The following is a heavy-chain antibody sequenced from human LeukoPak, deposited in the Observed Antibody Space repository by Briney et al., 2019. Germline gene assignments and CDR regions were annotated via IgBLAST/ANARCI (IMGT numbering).Heavy chain of an antibody. CDR1: GFTFSSYG. D-gene: IGHD1-7*01. CDR3: AKDLGTTQDY. J-gene: IGHJ4*02. V-gene: IGHV3-30*18. CDR2: ISYDGSNK. Sequence: GGSLRLSCAASGFTFSSYGMHWVRQAPGKGLEWVAVISYDGSNKYYADSVKGRFNISRDNSKNTLYLQMNSLRAEDTAVYYCAKDLGTTQDYWGQGTLVTVSS.